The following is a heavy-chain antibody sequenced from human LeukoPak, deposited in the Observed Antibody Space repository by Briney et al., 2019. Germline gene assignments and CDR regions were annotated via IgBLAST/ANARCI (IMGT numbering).Heavy chain of an antibody. D-gene: IGHD2-2*01. J-gene: IGHJ6*04. CDR3: ARSTGYQLMDV. CDR2: INHSGST. Sequence: PSETLSLTCAVYGGSFSGYYWSWIRQPPGKGLEWIGEINHSGSTNYNPSLKSRVTISIDTSKNQFSLKLSSVTAADTAVYYCARSTGYQLMDVWGKGTTVTVSS. V-gene: IGHV4-34*01. CDR1: GGSFSGYY.